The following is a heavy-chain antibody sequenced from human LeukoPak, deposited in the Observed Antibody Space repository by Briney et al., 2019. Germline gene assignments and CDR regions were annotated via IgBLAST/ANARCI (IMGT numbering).Heavy chain of an antibody. CDR1: GHTFGDHY. D-gene: IGHD1-14*01. CDR2: INPNSGGT. CDR3: ARVLLRTGIPEGFDP. J-gene: IGHJ5*02. Sequence: ASVKVSCKASGHTFGDHYMHWVRQAPGQGLEWTGWINPNSGGTKYAQRFQGRVTMTRDTSISTAYMELRRLRSDDTAAYYCARVLLRTGIPEGFDPWGQGTLVTVSS. V-gene: IGHV1-2*02.